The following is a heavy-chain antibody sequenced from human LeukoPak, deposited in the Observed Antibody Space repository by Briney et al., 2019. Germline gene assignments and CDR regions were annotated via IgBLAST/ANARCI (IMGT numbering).Heavy chain of an antibody. CDR1: GYSFTSYW. Sequence: GESLKISCKGSGYSFTSYWIGWVRQMPGKSLEWMGTIYAGDSDTTYSPSLQGQDTISADKSISTAYLQWSSLKASDTAMYYCARQVVMVIGATLESSARAFDVCGQGTMVTVSS. J-gene: IGHJ3*01. CDR2: IYAGDSDT. CDR3: ARQVVMVIGATLESSARAFDV. D-gene: IGHD2-15*01. V-gene: IGHV5-51*01.